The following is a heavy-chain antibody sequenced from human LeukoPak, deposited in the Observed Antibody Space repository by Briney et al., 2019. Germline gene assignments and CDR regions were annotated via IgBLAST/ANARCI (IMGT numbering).Heavy chain of an antibody. CDR1: GGSISSYY. CDR2: IYYSGST. CDR3: ARRNEIYYYGMDV. D-gene: IGHD1-1*01. J-gene: IGHJ6*02. Sequence: SETLSLTCTVSGGSISSYYWSWIRQPPGKGLEWIGYIYYSGSTNYNPSLKSRVTISVDTSKNQFSLKLSSVTAADTAVYYCARRNEIYYYGMDVWGQGTTVTVSS. V-gene: IGHV4-59*08.